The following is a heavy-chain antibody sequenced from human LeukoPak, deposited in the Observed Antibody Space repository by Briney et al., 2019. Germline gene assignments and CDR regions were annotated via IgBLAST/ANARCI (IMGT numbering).Heavy chain of an antibody. CDR1: GYTFTSYG. D-gene: IGHD6-13*01. Sequence: ASVKVSCKASGYTFTSYGISWVRQAPGQGLEWMGWISAYNGNTNYARKLQGRVTMTTDTSTSTAYMELRSLRSDDTAVYYCARVTRLYSSSWFYFDYWGQGTLVTVSS. CDR2: ISAYNGNT. V-gene: IGHV1-18*01. J-gene: IGHJ4*02. CDR3: ARVTRLYSSSWFYFDY.